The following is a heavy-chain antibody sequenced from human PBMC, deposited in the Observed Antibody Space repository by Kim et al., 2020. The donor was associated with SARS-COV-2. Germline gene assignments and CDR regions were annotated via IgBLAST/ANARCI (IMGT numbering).Heavy chain of an antibody. CDR1: GFTFSSYS. CDR2: ISSSSSTI. D-gene: IGHD1-26*01. CDR3: ARVDSGSYSDAFDI. J-gene: IGHJ3*02. V-gene: IGHV3-48*04. Sequence: GGSLRLSCAASGFTFSSYSMNWVRQAPGKGLEWVSYISSSSSTIYYADSVKGRFTISRDNAKNSLYLQMNSLRAEDTAVYYCARVDSGSYSDAFDIWGQGTMVTVSS.